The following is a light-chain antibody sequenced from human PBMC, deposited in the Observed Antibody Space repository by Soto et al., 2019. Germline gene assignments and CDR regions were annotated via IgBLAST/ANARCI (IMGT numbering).Light chain of an antibody. CDR1: QSISSW. Sequence: DIQMTQSPSTLSASIGDTVTITCRANQSISSWLAWYQQKPLKAPKLLISEGSSLESGVPSRFIGSGSGTEFTLSISSLQPDDLATYYCQQYNSSPLAFGGGTKVEIK. J-gene: IGKJ4*01. CDR2: EGS. CDR3: QQYNSSPLA. V-gene: IGKV1-5*01.